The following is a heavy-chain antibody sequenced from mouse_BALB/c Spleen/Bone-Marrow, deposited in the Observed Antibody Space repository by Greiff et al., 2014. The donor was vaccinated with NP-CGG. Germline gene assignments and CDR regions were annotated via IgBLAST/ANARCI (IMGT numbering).Heavy chain of an antibody. Sequence: LKQSGSELVRPGASVKLSCKASGYTFTSYWMHWVKQRPGQGLEWIGNIYPVSGSTNYDEKFKSKATLTVDTSSSTAYMQLSSVTSEDSSVYYCPRVNEYRRAWFAYWGQGTLVTVSA. D-gene: IGHD5-2*01. CDR2: IYPVSGST. CDR1: GYTFTSYW. CDR3: PRVNEYRRAWFAY. J-gene: IGHJ3*01. V-gene: IGHV1S22*01.